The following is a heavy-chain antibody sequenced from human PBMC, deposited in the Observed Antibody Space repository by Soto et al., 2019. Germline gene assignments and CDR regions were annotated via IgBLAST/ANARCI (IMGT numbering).Heavy chain of an antibody. Sequence: PSETLSLTYTVHGGTIRDHGWSWIRQPPGKGLKWIGYIYYSGSTYYNPSLKSRVTISVETSKNQFSLKLSSVTAADTAVYYCARESGSGQQVMYNWFDPWGQGTLVIVSS. V-gene: IGHV4-59*06. D-gene: IGHD6-13*01. CDR2: IYYSGST. J-gene: IGHJ5*02. CDR1: GGTIRDHG. CDR3: ARESGSGQQVMYNWFDP.